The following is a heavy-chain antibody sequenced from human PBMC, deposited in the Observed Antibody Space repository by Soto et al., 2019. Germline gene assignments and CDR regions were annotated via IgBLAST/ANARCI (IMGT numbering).Heavy chain of an antibody. CDR3: AAPRDEYGSGVSWFTYGMDI. Sequence: GGSLRLSCLASGFTFSDFAMTWVRHVPGRGLEWVASLDGAGGSTYYAESVRGRFSISRDNSQNTLFLQMKRLTVDDTAIYYCAAPRDEYGSGVSWFTYGMDIWGQGTTVTVS. D-gene: IGHD3-10*01. CDR1: GFTFSDFA. CDR2: LDGAGGST. J-gene: IGHJ6*02. V-gene: IGHV3-23*01.